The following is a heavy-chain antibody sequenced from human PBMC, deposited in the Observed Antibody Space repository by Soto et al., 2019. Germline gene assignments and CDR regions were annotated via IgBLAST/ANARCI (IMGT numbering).Heavy chain of an antibody. J-gene: IGHJ4*02. D-gene: IGHD3-16*01. Sequence: ASVKVSCQASGYTFTTYAVHWVRQAPGQSLEWMGWINAGNGYKGYSQKFQGRVTMTTDTSASTVYMELSSLRSEDTAVYYCATGLGERDEFDYWGQGSVVTVSS. V-gene: IGHV1-3*01. CDR1: GYTFTTYA. CDR3: ATGLGERDEFDY. CDR2: INAGNGYK.